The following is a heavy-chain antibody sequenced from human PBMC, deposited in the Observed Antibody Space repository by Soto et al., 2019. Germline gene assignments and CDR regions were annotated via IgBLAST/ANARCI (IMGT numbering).Heavy chain of an antibody. J-gene: IGHJ4*02. CDR3: AKDPLSSQVNYFDY. CDR1: VFTFSSYA. D-gene: IGHD2-2*01. CDR2: ISGSGGST. V-gene: IGHV3-23*01. Sequence: HPGGSLRLSCAASVFTFSSYAMSWVRQAPGKGLEWVSAISGSGGSTYYADSVKGRFTISRDNSKNTLYLQMNSLRAEDTAVYYCAKDPLSSQVNYFDYWGQGTLVTVSS.